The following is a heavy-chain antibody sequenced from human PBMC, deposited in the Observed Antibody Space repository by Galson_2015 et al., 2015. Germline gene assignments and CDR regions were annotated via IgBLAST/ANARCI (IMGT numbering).Heavy chain of an antibody. D-gene: IGHD2-2*01. J-gene: IGHJ4*02. Sequence: SLRLSCAASGFTFSSYAMSWVRQAPGKGLEWVSAISGSGGSTYYADSVKGRFTISRDNSKNTLYLQMNSLRAEDTAVYYCAKDPRYCSSTSCHGTWGQGTLVTVSS. CDR1: GFTFSSYA. V-gene: IGHV3-23*01. CDR3: AKDPRYCSSTSCHGT. CDR2: ISGSGGST.